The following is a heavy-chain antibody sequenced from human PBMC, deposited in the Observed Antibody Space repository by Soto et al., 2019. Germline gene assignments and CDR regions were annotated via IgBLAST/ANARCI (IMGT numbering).Heavy chain of an antibody. CDR2: IYPGDSGT. D-gene: IGHD2-2*02. CDR1: GYSFTTYW. CDR3: ATGGYCSGTRCYNFFDY. J-gene: IGHJ4*02. V-gene: IGHV5-51*01. Sequence: PGESLKISCQGSGYSFTTYWIGWVRQMPGKGLEWMGIIYPGDSGTRYSPSFQGQVTISADKSISTAYLQWSSLKASDTAIYYCATGGYCSGTRCYNFFDYWGQGTLVTVSS.